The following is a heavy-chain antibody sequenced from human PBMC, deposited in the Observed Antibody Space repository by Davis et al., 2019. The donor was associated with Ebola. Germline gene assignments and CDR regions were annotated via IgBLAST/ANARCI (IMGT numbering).Heavy chain of an antibody. J-gene: IGHJ4*02. CDR3: ARSSTRHHGTIFGVTAGPLDY. D-gene: IGHD3-3*01. Sequence: PSETLSLTCTVSGGSISRGDYYWSWIRQPPGKGLEWIGYIYYSGSTYYNPSLKSRVTISVDTSKTQFSLKLSSVTAADTAVYYCARSSTRHHGTIFGVTAGPLDYWGQGTLVTVSS. V-gene: IGHV4-30-4*01. CDR1: GGSISRGDYY. CDR2: IYYSGST.